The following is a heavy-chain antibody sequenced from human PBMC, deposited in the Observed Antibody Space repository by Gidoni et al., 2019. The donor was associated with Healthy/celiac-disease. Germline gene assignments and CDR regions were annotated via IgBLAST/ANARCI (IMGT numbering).Heavy chain of an antibody. J-gene: IGHJ4*02. CDR2: ISYDGSNK. Sequence: QVQPVESGGGVVQPGRSLRLSCAASGFTFSSYAMHWVRQAPGKGLEWVAVISYDGSNKYYADSVKGRFTISRDNSKNTLYLQMNSLRAEDTAVYYCASTPIIVGATFDYWGQGTLVTVSS. D-gene: IGHD1-26*01. V-gene: IGHV3-30-3*01. CDR3: ASTPIIVGATFDY. CDR1: GFTFSSYA.